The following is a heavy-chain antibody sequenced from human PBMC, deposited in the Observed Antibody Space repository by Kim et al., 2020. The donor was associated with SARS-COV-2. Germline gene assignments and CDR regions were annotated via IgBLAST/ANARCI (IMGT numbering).Heavy chain of an antibody. CDR1: GFTFDDYA. Sequence: GGSLRLSCAASGFTFDDYAMHWVRQAPGKGLEWVSLISGDGGSTYYADSVKGRFTISRDNSKNSLYLQMNSLRTEDTALYFCAKDSASSVFWSAYYFPGCYYYCYYDMDVWGQGTLVTVSS. CDR3: AKDSASSVFWSAYYFPGCYYYCYYDMDV. V-gene: IGHV3-43*02. J-gene: IGHJ6*02. CDR2: ISGDGGST. D-gene: IGHD3-3*01.